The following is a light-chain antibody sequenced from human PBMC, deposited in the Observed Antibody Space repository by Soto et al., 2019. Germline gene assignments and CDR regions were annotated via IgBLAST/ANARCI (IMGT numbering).Light chain of an antibody. V-gene: IGLV2-8*01. CDR1: SSDVGGYNY. CDR2: EVS. CDR3: SSYAGSNNFCV. Sequence: QSVLTQPPSASGSPGQSVTISCTGTSSDVGGYNYVSWYQQHPGKAPTLMIYEVSKRPSGVPDRFSGSKSGNTASLTVSGLQAEDEADYYCSSYAGSNNFCVFGTGTKVTVL. J-gene: IGLJ1*01.